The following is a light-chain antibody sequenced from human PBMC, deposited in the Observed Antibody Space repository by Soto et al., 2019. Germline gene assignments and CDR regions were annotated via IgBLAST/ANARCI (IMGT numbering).Light chain of an antibody. CDR1: QSVISSY. CDR3: QQYGDSPFT. Sequence: EIVLTQSPGTLSLSPGERATLSCRASQSVISSYLAWYQQKPGQAPSLLIYGASSRATGIPDRFSGRESGTDFTLTISRLEPEDFALYYCQQYGDSPFTFGQGTKVEI. V-gene: IGKV3-20*01. CDR2: GAS. J-gene: IGKJ1*01.